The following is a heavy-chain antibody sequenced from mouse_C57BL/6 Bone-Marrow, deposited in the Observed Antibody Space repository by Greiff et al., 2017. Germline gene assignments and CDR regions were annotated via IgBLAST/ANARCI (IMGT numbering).Heavy chain of an antibody. CDR1: GFSFNTYA. V-gene: IGHV10-1*01. Sequence: EVMLVESGGGLVQPKGSLKLSCAASGFSFNTYAMNWVRQAPGKGLEWVARIRSKSNNYATYYADSVKDRFTISRDDSESMLYLQMNNLKTEDTAMYYCVGSDGRSLYAMDYWGQGTSVTVAS. D-gene: IGHD1-1*01. CDR2: IRSKSNNYAT. J-gene: IGHJ4*01. CDR3: VGSDGRSLYAMDY.